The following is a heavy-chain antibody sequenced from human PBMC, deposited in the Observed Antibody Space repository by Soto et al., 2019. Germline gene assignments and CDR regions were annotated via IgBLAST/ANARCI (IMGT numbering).Heavy chain of an antibody. D-gene: IGHD1-1*01. CDR3: ARGGNWNSYYYRLDV. J-gene: IGHJ6*02. CDR2: IYDRGTT. CDR1: GDSISSYY. V-gene: IGHV4-59*01. Sequence: PWETLSLTCTVSGDSISSYYWSWIRQPPGKGLEWIAYIYDRGTTNYNPSLKSRVTISLDTSKNQFSLKLSSVTAADTAVYYCARGGNWNSYYYRLDVWGQGTTVTVSS.